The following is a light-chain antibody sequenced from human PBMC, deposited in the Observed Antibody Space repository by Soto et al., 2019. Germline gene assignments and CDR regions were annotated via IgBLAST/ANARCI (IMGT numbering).Light chain of an antibody. CDR1: QSVRSSY. CDR3: QQYGSSPPYT. Sequence: EIVLTQSPGTLSLSPGERATLSCRASQSVRSSYLAWYQQKPGRAPRLLIYGASSRATGIPDRFSGSGSGTDFTLTIIRLEPEDFAVYYCQQYGSSPPYTFGQGTKLEIK. CDR2: GAS. V-gene: IGKV3-20*01. J-gene: IGKJ2*01.